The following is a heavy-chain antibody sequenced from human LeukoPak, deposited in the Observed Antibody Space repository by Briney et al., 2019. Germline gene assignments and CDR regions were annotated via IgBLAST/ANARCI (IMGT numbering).Heavy chain of an antibody. V-gene: IGHV5-51*01. Sequence: HGESLKISCKGSGYSFTSYWIGWVRQMPGKGLEWMGIIYPGDSDTRYSPSFQGQVTISADKSISTAYLQWSSLKASDTAMYYCARKEYCSGSSCYTWFDPWGQGTLVTVSS. CDR1: GYSFTSYW. D-gene: IGHD2-15*01. CDR3: ARKEYCSGSSCYTWFDP. CDR2: IYPGDSDT. J-gene: IGHJ5*02.